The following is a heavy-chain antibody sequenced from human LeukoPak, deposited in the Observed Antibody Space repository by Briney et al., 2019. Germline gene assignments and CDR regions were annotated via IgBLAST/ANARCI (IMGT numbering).Heavy chain of an antibody. CDR1: GYTFTGYY. J-gene: IGHJ5*02. CDR3: AREYYYGSGSYNWFDP. D-gene: IGHD3-10*01. V-gene: IGHV1-2*02. Sequence: EASVKVSCKASGYTFTGYYMHWVRQAPGQGLEWMGWINPNSGGTNYAQKFQGRVTMTRDTSISTAYMELSRLRSDDTAVYYCAREYYYGSGSYNWFDPWGQGTLVTVSS. CDR2: INPNSGGT.